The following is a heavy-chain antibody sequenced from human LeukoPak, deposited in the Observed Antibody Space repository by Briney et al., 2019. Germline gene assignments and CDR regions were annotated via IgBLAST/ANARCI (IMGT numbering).Heavy chain of an antibody. Sequence: GGSLRLSCAASGFTVSSNYMSWVCQAPGKGLEWVSLIYSGGNTYYADSVKGRFTISRVNSKNTLYLQMNSLRVEDTAVYYCARAKRGYCSSGRCPAQLDYWGQGTLVTVSS. J-gene: IGHJ4*02. CDR3: ARAKRGYCSSGRCPAQLDY. D-gene: IGHD2-15*01. V-gene: IGHV3-53*01. CDR1: GFTVSSNY. CDR2: IYSGGNT.